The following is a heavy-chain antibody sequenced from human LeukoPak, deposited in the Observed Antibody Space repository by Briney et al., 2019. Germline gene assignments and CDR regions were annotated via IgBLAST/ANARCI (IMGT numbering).Heavy chain of an antibody. Sequence: ASVKVSRKASGYTFTSYYMHWVRQAPGQGLEWMGIINPSGGSTSYAQKFQGRVTMTRDTSTSTVYMELSSLRSEDTAVYYCARDAYYYDSSGYYGFGVDYWGQGTLVTVSS. CDR2: INPSGGST. D-gene: IGHD3-22*01. J-gene: IGHJ4*02. V-gene: IGHV1-46*01. CDR3: ARDAYYYDSSGYYGFGVDY. CDR1: GYTFTSYY.